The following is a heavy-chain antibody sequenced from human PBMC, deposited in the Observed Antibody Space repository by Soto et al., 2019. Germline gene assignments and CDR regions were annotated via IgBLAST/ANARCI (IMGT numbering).Heavy chain of an antibody. V-gene: IGHV1-69*01. CDR1: GGTFSSYS. CDR2: IIPIFGTA. J-gene: IGHJ4*02. Sequence: QVQLVRSGAEVKKPGSSVKVSCKASGGTFSSYSINWVRQAPGQGLEWMGEIIPIFGTANYAQKFQGRVTITADESTSTAYMELSSLRSEDTAVYYCARDGGRHSGGIDYWGQGTRVTVSS. D-gene: IGHD1-26*01. CDR3: ARDGGRHSGGIDY.